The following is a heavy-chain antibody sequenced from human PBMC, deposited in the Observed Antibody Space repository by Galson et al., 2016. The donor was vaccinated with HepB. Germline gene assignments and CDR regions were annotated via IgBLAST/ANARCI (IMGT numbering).Heavy chain of an antibody. Sequence: SLRLSCAASGFPFNTYAMTWVRQAPGKGLEWVSGVSGHAGSTYYADSVKGRFAISRDNFENTLYLQMNSLRADDTAVYYCAKANIIMVTLGVFLDTWGQGTLVTVSS. CDR2: VSGHAGST. D-gene: IGHD2-15*01. CDR1: GFPFNTYA. J-gene: IGHJ1*01. CDR3: AKANIIMVTLGVFLDT. V-gene: IGHV3-23*01.